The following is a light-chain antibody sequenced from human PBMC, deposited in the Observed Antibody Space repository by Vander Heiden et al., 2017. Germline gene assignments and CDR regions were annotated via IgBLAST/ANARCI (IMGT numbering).Light chain of an antibody. J-gene: IGKJ2*01. CDR2: AAS. CDR1: QSISTY. V-gene: IGKV1-39*01. CDR3: LHSYSAPYT. Sequence: DIQMTQSPSSLSASVGDRVTITCRASQSISTYLNWYQQKPGKAPNLLIYAASSLQSGVPARFSGSGSGTDFTLTISSLQPEDFVTYYCLHSYSAPYTFGQGTKLEIK.